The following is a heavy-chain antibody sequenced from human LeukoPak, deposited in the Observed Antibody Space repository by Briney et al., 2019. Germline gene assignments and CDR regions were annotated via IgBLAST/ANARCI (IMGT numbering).Heavy chain of an antibody. CDR3: ARDRSGRYGNYFDY. J-gene: IGHJ4*02. V-gene: IGHV4-59*01. CDR2: MSSRGST. D-gene: IGHD2-15*01. CDR1: GDSINDYY. Sequence: SETLSLTCSVSGDSINDYYWNWIRQPPGKGLEWIRYMSSRGSTNYNPSLKSRVTIVVDTSKNQFSLRLSSVTAADTAIYYCARDRSGRYGNYFDYWGQGALVSVSS.